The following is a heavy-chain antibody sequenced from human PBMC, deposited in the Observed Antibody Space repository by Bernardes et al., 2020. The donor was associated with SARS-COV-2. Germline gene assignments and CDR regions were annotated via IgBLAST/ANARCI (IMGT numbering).Heavy chain of an antibody. D-gene: IGHD6-13*01. CDR1: GGSISSYY. Sequence: SETLSLTCTVSGGSISSYYWSWIRQPPGKGLEWIGYIYYSGSTKYNPSLKRRFTISVDTSKNQFSLKLSSVIAADTAVYYCARHLKRAGARWYRSSWDYYYYYGMDVWGQGTTVTVSS. J-gene: IGHJ6*02. V-gene: IGHV4-59*08. CDR3: ARHLKRAGARWYRSSWDYYYYYGMDV. CDR2: IYYSGST.